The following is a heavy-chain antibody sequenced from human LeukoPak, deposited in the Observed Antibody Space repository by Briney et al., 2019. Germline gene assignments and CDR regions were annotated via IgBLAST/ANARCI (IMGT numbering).Heavy chain of an antibody. CDR1: GFTFSSYW. CDR3: AREGGYSSGWTEGYFDY. D-gene: IGHD6-19*01. CDR2: INSDGSST. Sequence: RPLLLSCAASGFTFSSYWMHWVRPAPGKGLVWVSRINSDGSSTSYADSVKGRFTISRDNAKNRLYLQMNSLRAEDTAVYYCAREGGYSSGWTEGYFDYWGEGTLVTVSS. V-gene: IGHV3-74*01. J-gene: IGHJ4*02.